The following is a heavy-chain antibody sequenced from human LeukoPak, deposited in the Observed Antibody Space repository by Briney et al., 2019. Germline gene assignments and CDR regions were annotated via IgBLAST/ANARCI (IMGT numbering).Heavy chain of an antibody. CDR1: GGSISSGTYY. Sequence: PSETLSLTCTVSGGSISSGTYYWSWIRQPAGEGLKWIGRIYPSGSTNYNPSLKSRVTISVDTSKNHFSLKLNSVTAADTAVYYCARDFAVNGDVFDIWGQGTMVTVSS. V-gene: IGHV4-61*02. CDR3: ARDFAVNGDVFDI. J-gene: IGHJ3*02. CDR2: IYPSGST. D-gene: IGHD2-8*01.